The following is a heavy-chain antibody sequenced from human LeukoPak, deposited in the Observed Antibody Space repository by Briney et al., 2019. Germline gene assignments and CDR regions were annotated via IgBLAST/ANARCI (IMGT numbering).Heavy chain of an antibody. CDR2: ISGSGGST. CDR3: ARARGNNFFDC. J-gene: IGHJ4*02. V-gene: IGHV3-23*01. Sequence: GGSLRLSCAASGFTLSSYAMSWVRQAPGKGLEWVSAISGSGGSTYYADSVKGRFTISRDNAKNSLYLQMNSLRAEDTAVYYCARARGNNFFDCWGQGTLVTVSS. CDR1: GFTLSSYA. D-gene: IGHD4-23*01.